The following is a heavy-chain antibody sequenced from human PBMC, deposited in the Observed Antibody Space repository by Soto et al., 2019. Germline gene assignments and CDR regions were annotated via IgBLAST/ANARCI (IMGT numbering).Heavy chain of an antibody. J-gene: IGHJ4*02. CDR3: ANRGGEEYCSGGSCYSAADY. CDR1: GFTFSSYA. CDR2: ISGSGGST. Sequence: EVQLLESGGGLVQPGGSLRLSCAASGFTFSSYAMSWVRQAPGKGLEWVSAISGSGGSTYYADSVKGRFTISRDNSKNTLYLQMNSLRAEDTAVYYCANRGGEEYCSGGSCYSAADYWGQGTLVTVSS. D-gene: IGHD2-15*01. V-gene: IGHV3-23*01.